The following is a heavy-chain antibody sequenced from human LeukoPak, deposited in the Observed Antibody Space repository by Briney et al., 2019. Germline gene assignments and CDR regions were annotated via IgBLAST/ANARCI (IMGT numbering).Heavy chain of an antibody. V-gene: IGHV4-59*11. Sequence: SETLSLTCTVSGGSISSHYWSWIRQPPGKGLEWIGYIYYSGSTNYNPSLKSRVTISVDTSKNQFSLKLSSVTAADTAVYYCARRGYYYYYMDVWGQGTTVTVSS. CDR2: IYYSGST. D-gene: IGHD3-16*01. CDR3: ARRGYYYYYMDV. J-gene: IGHJ6*03. CDR1: GGSISSHY.